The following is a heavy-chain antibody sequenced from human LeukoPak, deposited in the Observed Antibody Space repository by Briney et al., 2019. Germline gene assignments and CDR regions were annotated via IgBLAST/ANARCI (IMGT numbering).Heavy chain of an antibody. V-gene: IGHV4-39*07. CDR2: IYYSGST. CDR3: ARGDYGGNSGPFFDY. CDR1: GGSISSSSYY. J-gene: IGHJ4*02. Sequence: SETLSLTCTVSGGSISSSSYYWGWIRQPPGKGLEWIGSIYYSGSTYYNPSLKSRVTISVDTSKNQFSLKLSSVTAADTAVYYCARGDYGGNSGPFFDYWGQGTLVTVSS. D-gene: IGHD4-23*01.